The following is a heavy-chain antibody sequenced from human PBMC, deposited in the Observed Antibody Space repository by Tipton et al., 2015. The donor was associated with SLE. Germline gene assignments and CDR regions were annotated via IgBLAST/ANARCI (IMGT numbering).Heavy chain of an antibody. CDR3: AGSIAAAVAVAFVI. V-gene: IGHV4-61*09. J-gene: IGHJ3*02. CDR2: IYTSGST. D-gene: IGHD6-13*01. CDR1: GGSISSGSYY. Sequence: TLSLTCTVSGGSISSGSYYWGWSRQPAGKGREWIGHIYTSGSTNYNPSLKSRVTISVDTSKNQFSLKLSSVTAAQTAVYYCAGSIAAAVAVAFVIWGQGKMVTVSS.